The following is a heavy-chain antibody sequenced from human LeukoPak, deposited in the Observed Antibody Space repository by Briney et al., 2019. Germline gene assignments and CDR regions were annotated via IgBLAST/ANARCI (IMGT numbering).Heavy chain of an antibody. CDR2: INYSGST. CDR1: GDSISSSSYY. CDR3: ARPVRGLIQIDP. Sequence: NPSKTLSLTCTVSGDSISSSSYYWGWIRQPPGKGLEWIGSINYSGSTYYNPSLKSRVTISVDTSKNHFSLKLSSVTAADTAVYYCARPVRGLIQIDPWGQGTLVTVSS. V-gene: IGHV4-39*02. D-gene: IGHD3-10*01. J-gene: IGHJ5*02.